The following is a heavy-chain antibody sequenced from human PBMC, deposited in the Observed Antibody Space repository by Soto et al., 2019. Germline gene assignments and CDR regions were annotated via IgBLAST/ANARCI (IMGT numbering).Heavy chain of an antibody. D-gene: IGHD1-26*01. CDR3: ATAQYTGISKTVDY. Sequence: EVHLLESGGGLVQPGGSLRLSCVASGFTFSSYTMYWVRQVPGKGLEWVSDISESGAITHYADSVKGRFTISRDDPKRTLYLQMHTRRGDDRAVYYCATAQYTGISKTVDYWGQGTLVTVST. CDR1: GFTFSSYT. CDR2: ISESGAIT. V-gene: IGHV3-23*01. J-gene: IGHJ4*02.